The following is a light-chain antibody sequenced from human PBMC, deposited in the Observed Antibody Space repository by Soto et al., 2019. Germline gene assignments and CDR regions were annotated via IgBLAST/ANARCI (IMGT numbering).Light chain of an antibody. CDR1: QSISRY. V-gene: IGKV1-39*01. J-gene: IGKJ5*01. CDR2: AAS. CDR3: QQYGSSST. Sequence: DIQMTQSPSTLSASVGDRVAITCRASQSISRYLNWYQQKPGIAPKLLIYAASSLLGGVPSRFSGSGSGTDFTLTISRLEPEDFAVYYCQQYGSSSTFGQGTRLEIK.